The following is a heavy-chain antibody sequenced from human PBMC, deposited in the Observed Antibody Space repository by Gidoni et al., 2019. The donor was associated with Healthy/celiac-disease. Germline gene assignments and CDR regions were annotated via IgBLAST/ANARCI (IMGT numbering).Heavy chain of an antibody. CDR1: GGSISSYY. D-gene: IGHD3-3*01. Sequence: QVQLQESGPGLVKPSETLSLTCTVSGGSISSYYWSWIRQPPGKGLEWIGYIYYSGSTNYNPSLKSRVTISVDTSKNQFSLKLSSVTAADTAVYYCAGASIFGPDYWGQGTLVTVSS. V-gene: IGHV4-59*01. CDR2: IYYSGST. CDR3: AGASIFGPDY. J-gene: IGHJ4*02.